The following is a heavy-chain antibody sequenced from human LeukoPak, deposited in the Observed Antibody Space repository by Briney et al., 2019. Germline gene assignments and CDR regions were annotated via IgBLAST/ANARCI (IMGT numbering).Heavy chain of an antibody. CDR1: GFTFSSYA. CDR2: ISYDGSNK. D-gene: IGHD5-24*01. CDR3: ARDPMADYFDY. Sequence: PGGSLRLSCAASGFTFSSYAMHWVRQAPGKGLEWVAVISYDGSNKYYADSVKGRFTISRDNSKNTLYLQMNSLRAEDTAVYYCARDPMADYFDYWGQGTLVTVSS. J-gene: IGHJ4*02. V-gene: IGHV3-30-3*01.